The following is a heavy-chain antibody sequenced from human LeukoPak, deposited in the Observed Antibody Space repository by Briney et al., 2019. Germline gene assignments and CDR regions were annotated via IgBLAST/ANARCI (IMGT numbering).Heavy chain of an antibody. CDR1: GGSFSGYY. V-gene: IGHV4-34*01. CDR3: ARGGLQSNYFDS. D-gene: IGHD2-15*01. CDR2: IIHSGDT. Sequence: SETLSLTCAVYGGSFSGYYWSWIRQPPGKGLEWIGEIIHSGDTTYNPSLKSRLTVSVDTSKNQFSLRLNSVTAADTALYYCARGGLQSNYFDSWGQGTLVTVSP. J-gene: IGHJ4*02.